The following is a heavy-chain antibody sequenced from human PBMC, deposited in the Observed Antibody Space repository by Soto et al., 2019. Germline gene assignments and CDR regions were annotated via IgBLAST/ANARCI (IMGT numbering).Heavy chain of an antibody. CDR1: GYRFTTYY. D-gene: IGHD3-10*01. J-gene: IGHJ4*02. CDR3: ATDDYGIFPY. V-gene: IGHV1-2*02. CDR2: IDPRSGGT. Sequence: HVQLVQSGTEVKKPGASVRVSCMVSGYRFTTYYIHWVRQAPGQGLEWMGWIDPRSGGTVYEQTFQGRVTMTRDTSISTVYMDLSGLTSDDTALYYCATDDYGIFPYWGQGSLVTVSS.